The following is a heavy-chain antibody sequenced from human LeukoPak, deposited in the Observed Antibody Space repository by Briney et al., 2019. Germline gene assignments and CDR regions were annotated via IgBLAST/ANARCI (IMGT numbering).Heavy chain of an antibody. V-gene: IGHV3-23*01. CDR3: ARVRCSGGSCPYYYYYYYMDV. CDR2: IVPSGGTT. CDR1: GFTFSSYG. J-gene: IGHJ6*03. Sequence: GGTLRLSCAASGFTFSSYGMNWVRQAPGKGLEWVSGIVPSGGTTYYADSVKGRFTVSRDNSKNTLYLQMNSLRADDTAVYYCARVRCSGGSCPYYYYYYYMDVWGKGTTVTVSS. D-gene: IGHD2-15*01.